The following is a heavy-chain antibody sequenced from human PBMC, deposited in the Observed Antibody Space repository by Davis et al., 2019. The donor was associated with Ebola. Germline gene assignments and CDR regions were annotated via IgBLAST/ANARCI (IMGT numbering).Heavy chain of an antibody. Sequence: SVKVSCKASGDTFKNFAINWVRQAPGKGLEWMGGIVPIFGTAYYAQKFQGRVALTADTFTNTAYMELSSLTSDDTAVFYCAKQGLYDFSIFPCPLDNWGRGTPVTVSS. V-gene: IGHV1-69*06. J-gene: IGHJ4*02. D-gene: IGHD3-3*01. CDR2: IVPIFGTA. CDR3: AKQGLYDFSIFPCPLDN. CDR1: GDTFKNFA.